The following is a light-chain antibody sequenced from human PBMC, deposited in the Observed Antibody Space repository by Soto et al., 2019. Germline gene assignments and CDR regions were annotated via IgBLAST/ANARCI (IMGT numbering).Light chain of an antibody. CDR3: SSYTSSSTWV. Sequence: QSVLTQPASVSGSPGQSITISCTGTSSDVGAYNFVSWYQQHPGKAPKVMIYEVNNRPSGVSNHFSGSKSGNTASLTISGLQAEDEADYYCSSYTSSSTWVFCGGTKVTVL. J-gene: IGLJ3*02. CDR1: SSDVGAYNF. CDR2: EVN. V-gene: IGLV2-14*01.